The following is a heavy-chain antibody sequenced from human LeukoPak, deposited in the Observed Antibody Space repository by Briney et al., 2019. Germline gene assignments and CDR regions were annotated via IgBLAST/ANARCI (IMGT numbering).Heavy chain of an antibody. CDR2: ISYTGST. CDR3: ARGSPYYDILTGYSLNYFDY. Sequence: SETLSLTCTVSGGSISSYFWSWIRQPPGKGLEWIGYISYTGSTNYNPSLKSRVTISVDTSKNQFSLKLSSVTAADTAVYYCARGSPYYDILTGYSLNYFDYWGQGTLVTVSS. CDR1: GGSISSYF. D-gene: IGHD3-9*01. V-gene: IGHV4-59*01. J-gene: IGHJ4*02.